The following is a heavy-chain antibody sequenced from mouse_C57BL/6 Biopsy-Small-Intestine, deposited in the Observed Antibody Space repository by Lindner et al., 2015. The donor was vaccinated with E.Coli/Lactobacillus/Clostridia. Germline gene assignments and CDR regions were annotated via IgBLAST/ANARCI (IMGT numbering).Heavy chain of an antibody. J-gene: IGHJ4*01. CDR1: GFTFSSYA. V-gene: IGHV5-4*01. Sequence: EVQLQESGGGLVKPGGSQKLSCAASGFTFSSYAMSWVRQTPEKRLEWVATISDGGSYTYYPDNVQGRFTISRDNTKNNLYLQMSHLKSEDTAMYYCARVSPYDANAMDYWGQGTSVTVSS. D-gene: IGHD2-12*01. CDR3: ARVSPYDANAMDY. CDR2: ISDGGSYT.